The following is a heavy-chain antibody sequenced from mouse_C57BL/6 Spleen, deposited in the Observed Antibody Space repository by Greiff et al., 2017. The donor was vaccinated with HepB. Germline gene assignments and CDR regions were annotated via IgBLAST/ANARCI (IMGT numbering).Heavy chain of an antibody. J-gene: IGHJ3*01. CDR2: IDPEDGDT. CDR1: GFNIKDYY. Sequence: VQLKQSGAELVRPGASVKLSCTASGFNIKDYYMHWVKHRPEQGLELIGRIDPEDGDTEYAPKFQGKATMTADTSSNTAYLQLSSLTSEDTAVYYCTVITTVVGRFAYWGQGTLVTVSA. D-gene: IGHD1-1*01. V-gene: IGHV14-1*01. CDR3: TVITTVVGRFAY.